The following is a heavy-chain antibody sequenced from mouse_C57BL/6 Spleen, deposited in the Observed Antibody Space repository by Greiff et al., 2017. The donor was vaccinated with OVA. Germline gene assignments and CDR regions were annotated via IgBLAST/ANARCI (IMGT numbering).Heavy chain of an antibody. CDR2: ISDGGSYT. CDR3: ARPDGPSAMDY. J-gene: IGHJ4*01. Sequence: EVKLVESGGGLVKPGGSLKLSCAASGFTFSSYAMSWVRQTPEKRLEWVATISDGGSYTYYPDNVKGRFTISRDNAKNNLYLQMSHLKSEDTAMYYCARPDGPSAMDYWGQGTSVTVSS. D-gene: IGHD2-3*01. CDR1: GFTFSSYA. V-gene: IGHV5-4*03.